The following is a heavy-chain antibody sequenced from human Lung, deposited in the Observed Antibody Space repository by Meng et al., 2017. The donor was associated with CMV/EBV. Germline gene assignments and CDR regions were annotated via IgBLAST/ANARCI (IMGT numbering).Heavy chain of an antibody. Sequence: GESLKISCAASGFTFDDYTMHWVRQAPGKGLEWVSLISWDGGSTYYADSVKGRFTISRDNSKNSLYLQMNSLRTEDTALYYCAKDRAQDLAAGYSNYEFDYWGQGXLVTVSS. J-gene: IGHJ4*02. CDR3: AKDRAQDLAAGYSNYEFDY. V-gene: IGHV3-43*01. CDR2: ISWDGGST. D-gene: IGHD4-11*01. CDR1: GFTFDDYT.